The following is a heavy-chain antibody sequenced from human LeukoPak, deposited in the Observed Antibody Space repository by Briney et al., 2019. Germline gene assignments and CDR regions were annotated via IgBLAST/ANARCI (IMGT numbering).Heavy chain of an antibody. D-gene: IGHD2-21*01. CDR3: ARVGKYCGGDCYSVKY. J-gene: IGHJ4*02. V-gene: IGHV4-30-4*08. Sequence: SETLSLTCTVSSGSISSGDYYWSWIRQPPGNGLEWIGYIYYSGSTYYNPSLKSRVTISVDTSKNQFSLNLRSVTAADTAVYYCARVGKYCGGDCYSVKYWGQGTLVTVSS. CDR1: SGSISSGDYY. CDR2: IYYSGST.